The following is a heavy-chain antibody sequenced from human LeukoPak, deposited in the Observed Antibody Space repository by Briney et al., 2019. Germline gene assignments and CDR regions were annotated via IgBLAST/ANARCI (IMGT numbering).Heavy chain of an antibody. Sequence: PSGTLSLTCTVSGGSITSYYWSWIRQAPGKGLEWIGYIFHSGSTNYNPSLKSRVTISVDSSKDQFSLRMSSVTAADTAAYYCARHPSAMTGFDPWGQGSLVTVSS. CDR1: GGSITSYY. CDR3: ARHPSAMTGFDP. J-gene: IGHJ5*02. CDR2: IFHSGST. D-gene: IGHD2-2*01. V-gene: IGHV4-59*08.